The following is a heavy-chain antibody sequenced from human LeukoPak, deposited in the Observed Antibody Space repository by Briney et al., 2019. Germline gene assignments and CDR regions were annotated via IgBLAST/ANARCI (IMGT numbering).Heavy chain of an antibody. D-gene: IGHD2-21*01. CDR1: GFTFSDYY. J-gene: IGHJ3*02. CDR2: ISSSGSTI. Sequence: GGSLRLSCAASGFTFSDYYMSWIRQAPGKGLEWVSYISSSGSTIYYADSVKGRFTISRDNAKNSLYLQMNSLRAEDTAVYYCARDHCGGDCYSDAFDIWGQGTMVTVSS. CDR3: ARDHCGGDCYSDAFDI. V-gene: IGHV3-11*04.